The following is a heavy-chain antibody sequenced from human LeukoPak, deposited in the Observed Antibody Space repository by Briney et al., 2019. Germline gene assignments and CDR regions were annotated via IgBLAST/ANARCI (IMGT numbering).Heavy chain of an antibody. D-gene: IGHD6-19*01. Sequence: SETLSLTCTVSGGSISSYYWSWIRQPPGKGLEWIGYIYTSGSTNCNPSLKSRVTISVDTSKNQFSLKLSSVTAADTAVYYCARLLGEGVAGWTVNWFDPWGQGTLVTVSS. J-gene: IGHJ5*02. CDR3: ARLLGEGVAGWTVNWFDP. CDR1: GGSISSYY. V-gene: IGHV4-4*09. CDR2: IYTSGST.